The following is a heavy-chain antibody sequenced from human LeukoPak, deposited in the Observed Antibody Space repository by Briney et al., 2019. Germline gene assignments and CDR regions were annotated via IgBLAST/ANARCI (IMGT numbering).Heavy chain of an antibody. D-gene: IGHD1-26*01. CDR3: ARDLVGATYYFDY. Sequence: PGRSLRLSCAASGFTFSSYAMHWVPQAPGKGLEWVAVISYDGSNKYYADSVKGRFTISRDNSKNTLYLQMNSLRAEDTAVYYCARDLVGATYYFDYWGQGTLVTVSS. J-gene: IGHJ4*02. CDR1: GFTFSSYA. CDR2: ISYDGSNK. V-gene: IGHV3-30-3*01.